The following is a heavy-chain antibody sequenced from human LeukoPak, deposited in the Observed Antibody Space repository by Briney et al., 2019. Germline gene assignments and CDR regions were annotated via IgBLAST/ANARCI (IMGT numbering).Heavy chain of an antibody. J-gene: IGHJ4*02. D-gene: IGHD3-22*01. V-gene: IGHV3-21*01. CDR1: GFTFSSYS. Sequence: GGSLRLSCAASGFTFSSYSMNWVRQAPGKGLEWVSSIGSSSSSYIYYADSVKGRFTISRDNAKNSLYLQMNSLRAEDTAVYYCARETPDLYYYDSSGYFHWGQGTLVTVSS. CDR3: ARETPDLYYYDSSGYFH. CDR2: IGSSSSSYI.